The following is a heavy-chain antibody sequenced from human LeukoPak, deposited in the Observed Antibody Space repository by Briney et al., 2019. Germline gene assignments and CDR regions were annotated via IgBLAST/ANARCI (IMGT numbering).Heavy chain of an antibody. Sequence: TGGSLRLSCAASGFTFTKYGMSWVRQAPGKGLEWVSDFSGGGDSTHYADSVRGRFTISRDTAKNTLYLQMNSLRVEVTAVYYCARYIYGWYFDYWGQGTLVTVSS. CDR3: ARYIYGWYFDY. V-gene: IGHV3-23*01. D-gene: IGHD5-18*01. J-gene: IGHJ4*02. CDR1: GFTFTKYG. CDR2: FSGGGDST.